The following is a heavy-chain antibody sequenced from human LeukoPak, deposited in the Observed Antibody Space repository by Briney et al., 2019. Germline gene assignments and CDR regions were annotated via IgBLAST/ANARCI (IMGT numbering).Heavy chain of an antibody. J-gene: IGHJ4*02. CDR1: GYSFTNYW. Sequence: GESLKISCQGSGYSFTNYWIGWVRQMPGQGLEWMGITYPGDSDTRYSQSFQGQVTISADKSISTAYLQWSSLKASDTAIYYCARHKGFSSAWYADYWGQGTLVTVAS. CDR2: TYPGDSDT. D-gene: IGHD6-19*01. V-gene: IGHV5-51*01. CDR3: ARHKGFSSAWYADY.